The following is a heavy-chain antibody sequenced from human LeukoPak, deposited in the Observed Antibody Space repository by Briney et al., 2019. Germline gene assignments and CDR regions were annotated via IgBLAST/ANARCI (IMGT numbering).Heavy chain of an antibody. CDR2: IYYSGST. J-gene: IGHJ5*02. D-gene: IGHD3-22*01. V-gene: IGHV4-59*12. Sequence: TSETLSLTCTVSGGSISNYYWSWIRQPPGKGLEWIGYIYYSGSTNYNPSLKSRVTISLDTSKNQFSLKLSSVTAADTAVYYCARDRYYYDSSGYYNWFDPWGQGTLVTVSS. CDR3: ARDRYYYDSSGYYNWFDP. CDR1: GGSISNYY.